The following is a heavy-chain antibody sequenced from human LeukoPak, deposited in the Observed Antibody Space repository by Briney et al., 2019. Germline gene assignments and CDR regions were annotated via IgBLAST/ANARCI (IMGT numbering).Heavy chain of an antibody. CDR1: GGSISSYY. CDR2: IYTSGST. J-gene: IGHJ6*03. D-gene: IGHD2-2*01. Sequence: SETLSLTCTVSGGSISSYYWSWIRQPAGKGLEWIGRIYTSGSTNYNPSLKSRVTMSVDTSKNQFSLKLSSVAAADTAVYYCARDRKAKGPAAPHDYYYMDVWGKGTTVTVSS. CDR3: ARDRKAKGPAAPHDYYYMDV. V-gene: IGHV4-4*07.